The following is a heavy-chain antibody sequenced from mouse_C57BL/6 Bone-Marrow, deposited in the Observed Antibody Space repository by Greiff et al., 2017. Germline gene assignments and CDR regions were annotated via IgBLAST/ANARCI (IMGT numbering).Heavy chain of an antibody. Sequence: EVKLVESGGGLVQPGGSMKLSCAASGFTFSDAWMDWVRQSPELGLEWVAEIRNKANNHATYYAESVKGRFTISRDDSKSSVYLQMNSLRAEDTGIYYCTRFCGSRYYFDYWGQGTTLTVSS. V-gene: IGHV6-6*01. D-gene: IGHD1-1*01. CDR3: TRFCGSRYYFDY. J-gene: IGHJ2*01. CDR1: GFTFSDAW. CDR2: IRNKANNHAT.